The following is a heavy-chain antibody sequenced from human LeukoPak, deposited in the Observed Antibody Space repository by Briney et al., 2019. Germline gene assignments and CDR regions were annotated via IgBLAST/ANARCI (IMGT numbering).Heavy chain of an antibody. CDR3: ASWSRGARRAFDY. V-gene: IGHV3-21*01. CDR1: GFTFSSYS. CDR2: ISNSSSYI. D-gene: IGHD6-6*01. J-gene: IGHJ4*02. Sequence: GGSLRLSCAASGFTFSSYSMNWVRQAPGKGLEWVASISNSSSYIYYADSVKGRFTISRDNAKDTLYLQMNSLRAEDTAVYYCASWSRGARRAFDYWGQGTLVTVSS.